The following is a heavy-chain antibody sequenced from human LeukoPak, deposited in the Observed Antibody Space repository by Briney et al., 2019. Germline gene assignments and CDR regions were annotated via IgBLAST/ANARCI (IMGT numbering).Heavy chain of an antibody. CDR3: ARLDTATAGFNY. CDR2: MNPNSGNT. V-gene: IGHV1-8*01. CDR1: GYTFTSYD. J-gene: IGHJ4*02. D-gene: IGHD5-18*01. Sequence: ASVKVSCKASGYTFTSYDINWVRQATGQGLEWMGWMNPNSGNTGYAQKFQGRVTMTRNTSISTAYMELSSLRSEDTAVYYCARLDTATAGFNYWGQGTLVTVSS.